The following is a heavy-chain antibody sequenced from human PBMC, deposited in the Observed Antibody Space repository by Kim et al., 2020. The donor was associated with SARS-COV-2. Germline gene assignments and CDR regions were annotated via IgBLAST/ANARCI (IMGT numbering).Heavy chain of an antibody. D-gene: IGHD3-10*01. CDR1: GGSISSSSYY. Sequence: SETLSLTCTVSGGSISSSSYYWGWIRQPPGKGLEWIGSIYYSGSTYYNPSLKSRVTISVDTSKNQFSLKLSSVTAADTAVYYCARLGFGENIWFDPWGQGTLVTVSS. CDR2: IYYSGST. J-gene: IGHJ5*02. CDR3: ARLGFGENIWFDP. V-gene: IGHV4-39*01.